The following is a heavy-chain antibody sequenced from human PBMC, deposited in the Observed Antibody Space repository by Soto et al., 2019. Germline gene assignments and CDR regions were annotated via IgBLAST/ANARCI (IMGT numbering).Heavy chain of an antibody. D-gene: IGHD3-10*01. CDR2: ISYDGSNK. Sequence: GALRLSCAASGFTFSSYAMHWVRQAPGKGLEWVAVISYDGSNKYYADSVKGRFTISRDNSKNTLYLQMNSLRAEDTAVYYCAREVGYYGSGSPRSYYYYGMDVWGQGTTVTVSS. J-gene: IGHJ6*02. CDR1: GFTFSSYA. V-gene: IGHV3-30-3*01. CDR3: AREVGYYGSGSPRSYYYYGMDV.